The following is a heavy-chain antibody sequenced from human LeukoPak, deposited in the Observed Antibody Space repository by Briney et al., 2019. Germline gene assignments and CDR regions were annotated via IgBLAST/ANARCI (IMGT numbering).Heavy chain of an antibody. J-gene: IGHJ3*02. CDR3: ARGRYSYGYCAFDI. CDR2: INHSGST. D-gene: IGHD5-18*01. Sequence: SETLSLTRAVYGGSFSGYYWSWIRQPPGKGLEWIGEINHSGSTNYNPSLKSRVTISVDTSKNQFSLKLSSVTAADTAVYYCARGRYSYGYCAFDIWGQGTMVTVSS. CDR1: GGSFSGYY. V-gene: IGHV4-34*01.